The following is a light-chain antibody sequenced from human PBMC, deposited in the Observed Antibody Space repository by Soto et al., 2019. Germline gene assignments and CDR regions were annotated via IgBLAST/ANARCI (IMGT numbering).Light chain of an antibody. CDR3: QQYGSSPPYT. V-gene: IGKV3-20*01. CDR2: GAS. CDR1: QSISSSY. J-gene: IGKJ2*01. Sequence: EIVLTQSPGTLSVSPGERATLSCRASQSISSSYLAWYQQKPGQAPRLLIYGASTRATGIPDRFSGSGSGTDFTLTISRLEPEDFAVYYCQQYGSSPPYTFGQGTKLEIK.